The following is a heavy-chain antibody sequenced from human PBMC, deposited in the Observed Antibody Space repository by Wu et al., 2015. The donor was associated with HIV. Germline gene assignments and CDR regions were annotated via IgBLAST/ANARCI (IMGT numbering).Heavy chain of an antibody. CDR3: ARDRSPYYFDY. J-gene: IGHJ4*02. Sequence: QVQLVQSGAEVKKPGASVKVSCKASGYTFTSYYIHWVRQAPGQGLEWMGIINPSGGTTNYAQKLQGRVAMTRDTSTRTVYMELRTLRSEDTAVYFCARDRSPYYFDYWGQGTLVTVSS. CDR2: INPSGGTT. D-gene: IGHD2-15*01. V-gene: IGHV1-46*04. CDR1: GYTFTSYY.